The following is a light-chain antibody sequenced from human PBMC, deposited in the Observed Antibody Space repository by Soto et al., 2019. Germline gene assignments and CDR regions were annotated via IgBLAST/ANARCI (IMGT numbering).Light chain of an antibody. CDR2: DIR. Sequence: VLTLSPDTLSLSPGESATLSCRARRRVGSSSLGCYHQKPGQAPRLVSFDIRNRATGIPDRFSGSGSGTDCTLTISRLEPEEFAVYYGQLYSRSPRQITFGQGTRLEN. CDR3: QLYSRSPRQIT. CDR1: RRVGSSS. J-gene: IGKJ5*01. V-gene: IGKV3-20*01.